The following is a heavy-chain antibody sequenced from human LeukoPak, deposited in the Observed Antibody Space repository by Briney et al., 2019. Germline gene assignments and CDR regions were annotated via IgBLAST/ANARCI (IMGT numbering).Heavy chain of an antibody. CDR1: GFTFSSYW. CDR2: IKQDGSEK. J-gene: IGHJ4*02. D-gene: IGHD1-26*01. V-gene: IGHV3-7*01. Sequence: TGGSLRLSCAASGFTFSSYWMSWVRQAPGKGLEWVANIKQDGSEKYYVDSVKGRFTISRDSAKNSLYLQMNSLRAEDTAVYYCARVHSGSLFHLFDYWGQGTLVTVSS. CDR3: ARVHSGSLFHLFDY.